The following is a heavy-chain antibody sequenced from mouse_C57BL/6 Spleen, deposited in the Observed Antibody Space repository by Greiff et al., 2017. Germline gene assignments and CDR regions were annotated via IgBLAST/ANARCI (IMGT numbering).Heavy chain of an antibody. Sequence: VQLQQPGAELVKPGASVKMSCKASGYTFTSYWITWVKQRPGQGLEWIGDIYPGSGSTYYNEKFKSKATLTVDTSSSTAYMQRSSLTSEDSAVYYCAREEGYYYGSSSAWFAYWGQGTLVTVSA. J-gene: IGHJ3*01. D-gene: IGHD1-1*01. CDR2: IYPGSGST. V-gene: IGHV1-55*01. CDR1: GYTFTSYW. CDR3: AREEGYYYGSSSAWFAY.